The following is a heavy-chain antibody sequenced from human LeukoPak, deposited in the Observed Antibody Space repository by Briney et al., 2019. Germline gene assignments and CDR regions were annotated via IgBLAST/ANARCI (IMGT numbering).Heavy chain of an antibody. Sequence: PGGSLRLSCAASGFTLRSYWMSWVRQAPGKGPEWVANMNQDGTEKFYVDSVKGRFTISRDNAKNSLYLQMNSLRVEDTAVYYCARDGLPFDYWGQGTLVTVSS. CDR3: ARDGLPFDY. J-gene: IGHJ4*02. V-gene: IGHV3-7*03. CDR2: MNQDGTEK. CDR1: GFTLRSYW.